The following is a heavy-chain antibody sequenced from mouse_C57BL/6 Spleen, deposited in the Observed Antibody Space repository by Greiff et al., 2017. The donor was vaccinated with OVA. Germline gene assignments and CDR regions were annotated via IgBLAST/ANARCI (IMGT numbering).Heavy chain of an antibody. J-gene: IGHJ2*01. D-gene: IGHD1-1*01. CDR1: GFNIKNTY. CDR2: IDPANGNT. V-gene: IGHV14-3*01. Sequence: EVKVVESVAELVRPGASVKLSCTASGFNIKNTYMHWVKQRPEQGLEWIGRIDPANGNTKYAPKFQGKATITADTSSNTAYLQLSSLTSEDTAIYYCARGGIDYGSSYAYWGQGTTLTVSS. CDR3: ARGGIDYGSSYAY.